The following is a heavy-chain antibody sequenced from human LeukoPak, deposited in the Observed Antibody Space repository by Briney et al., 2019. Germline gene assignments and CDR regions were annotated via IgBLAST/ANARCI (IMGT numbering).Heavy chain of an antibody. D-gene: IGHD3-3*01. CDR2: IYHSGST. V-gene: IGHV4-30-2*01. Sequence: SQTLSLTCTVSGGSISSGGYYWSWIRQPPGKGLEWIGYIYHSGSTYYNPSLKSRVTISVDRSKNQFSLKLSSVTAADTAVYYCARVFDGAFDIWGQGTMVTVSS. CDR1: GGSISSGGYY. CDR3: ARVFDGAFDI. J-gene: IGHJ3*02.